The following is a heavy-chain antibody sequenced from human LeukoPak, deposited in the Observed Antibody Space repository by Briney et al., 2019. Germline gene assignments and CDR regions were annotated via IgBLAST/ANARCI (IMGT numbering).Heavy chain of an antibody. V-gene: IGHV4-4*07. CDR2: IHTSWTT. D-gene: IGHD4-17*01. CDR3: AREGGNYGDYGYGAFDI. Sequence: KPSETLSLTCTVSGDSMSSYYWNFIRQPAGKGLEWIGRIHTSWTTYYNPSLKSRITMSVDTSRNQFSLRLTSVTAADTAVYYCAREGGNYGDYGYGAFDIWGQGTMVTVSS. CDR1: GDSMSSYY. J-gene: IGHJ3*02.